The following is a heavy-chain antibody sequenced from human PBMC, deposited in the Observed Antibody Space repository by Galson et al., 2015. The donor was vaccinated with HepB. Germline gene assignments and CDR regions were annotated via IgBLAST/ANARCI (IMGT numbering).Heavy chain of an antibody. CDR3: ARALCGGDCPWGAFDI. CDR2: IYSGGST. J-gene: IGHJ3*02. CDR1: GFTFSSYA. D-gene: IGHD2-21*02. Sequence: SLRLSCAASGFTFSSYAMSWVRQAPGKGLEWVSVIYSGGSTYYADSVKGRFTISRDNSKNTLYLQMNSLRAEDTAVYYCARALCGGDCPWGAFDIWGQGTMVTVSS. V-gene: IGHV3-53*01.